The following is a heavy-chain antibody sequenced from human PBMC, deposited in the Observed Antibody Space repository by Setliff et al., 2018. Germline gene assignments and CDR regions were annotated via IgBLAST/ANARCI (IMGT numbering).Heavy chain of an antibody. Sequence: PGGSLRLSCATSGFTFSNYEMNWVRQAPGKGLEWVANIKEDGSETYYGGSVKGRFTISRDNAKNSLYLQMNSLRVEDTAVYYCVNSYRGYDDYPDYWGQGTLVTVSS. D-gene: IGHD3-16*02. V-gene: IGHV3-7*03. J-gene: IGHJ4*02. CDR3: VNSYRGYDDYPDY. CDR1: GFTFSNYE. CDR2: IKEDGSET.